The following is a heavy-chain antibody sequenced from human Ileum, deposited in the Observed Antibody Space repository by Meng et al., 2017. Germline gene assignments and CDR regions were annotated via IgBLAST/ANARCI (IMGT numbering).Heavy chain of an antibody. CDR1: GGSISSYY. CDR3: ARDVYYYDSSGYYYSVTYY. CDR2: IYTSGST. J-gene: IGHJ4*02. D-gene: IGHD3-22*01. Sequence: SETLSLTCTVSGGSISSYYWSWIRQPAGKGLEWIGRIYTSGSTNYNPSLKSRVTMSVDTSKNQFSLKLSSVTAADTAVYYCARDVYYYDSSGYYYSVTYYWGQGTLVTVSS. V-gene: IGHV4-4*07.